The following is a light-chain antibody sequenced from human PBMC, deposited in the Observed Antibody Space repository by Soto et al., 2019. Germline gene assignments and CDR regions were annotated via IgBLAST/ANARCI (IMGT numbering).Light chain of an antibody. CDR1: SREFGSYNL. J-gene: IGLJ1*01. V-gene: IGLV2-23*02. Sequence: SVLAKPASRSGVPGRSIPLSLPGNSREFGSYNLVSWYQQHPGKAPNLMIYEVSKRPSGVSNRFSGSKSGNTASLTISGLQAEDEADYYCCSYAGSTPFYVFGTGTKVTVL. CDR2: EVS. CDR3: CSYAGSTPFYV.